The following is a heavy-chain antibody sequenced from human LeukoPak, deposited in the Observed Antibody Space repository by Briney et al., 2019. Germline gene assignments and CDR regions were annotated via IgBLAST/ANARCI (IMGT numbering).Heavy chain of an antibody. J-gene: IGHJ3*02. V-gene: IGHV3-30*04. CDR3: ARDYLMGGTTGKAFDI. CDR2: ISYDGNIK. CDR1: GFTFSSYA. D-gene: IGHD1-26*01. Sequence: PGGSLGLSCAASGFTFSSYAMHWVRQAPGKGLEWVAVISYDGNIKYYTDSVKGRFTISRDNSKNTLYLQMNSLRAEDTAVYYCARDYLMGGTTGKAFDIWGQGTMVTISS.